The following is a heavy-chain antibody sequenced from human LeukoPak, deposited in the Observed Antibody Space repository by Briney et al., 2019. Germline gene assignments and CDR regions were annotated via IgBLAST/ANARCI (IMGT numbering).Heavy chain of an antibody. J-gene: IGHJ4*02. CDR2: NSGSGGSK. V-gene: IGHV3-23*01. CDR1: GFTFSSYA. D-gene: IGHD3-10*01. Sequence: GGSLRLSCAASGFTFSSYAMSRGRQAPGKGVEWVAANSGSGGSKYYADSEKGPFTIARDNSKNTLYLQMNSLRAEDTAVYYCAKEQTIIVRGVLTYWGQGTLGTVSS. CDR3: AKEQTIIVRGVLTY.